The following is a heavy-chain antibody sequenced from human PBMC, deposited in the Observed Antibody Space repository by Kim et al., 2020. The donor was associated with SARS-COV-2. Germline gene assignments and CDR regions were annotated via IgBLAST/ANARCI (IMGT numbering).Heavy chain of an antibody. CDR3: ARSRPELPGTRPYYCDL. Sequence: LKTRVTISVDTSKKQFSLKLTSVTAADTAVYYCARSRPELPGTRPYYCDLWGQGTLVTVSS. V-gene: IGHV4-34*01. J-gene: IGHJ4*02. D-gene: IGHD6-13*01.